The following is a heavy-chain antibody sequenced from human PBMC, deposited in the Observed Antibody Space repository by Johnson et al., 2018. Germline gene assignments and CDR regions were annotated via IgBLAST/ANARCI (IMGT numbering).Heavy chain of an antibody. CDR3: TRDWNNAYDI. J-gene: IGHJ3*02. D-gene: IGHD1-1*01. CDR1: GFTFSSYW. V-gene: IGHV3-74*01. CDR2: INRDGSTP. Sequence: VQLVQSGGGLVHTGGSLRLSCAASGFTFSSYWMHWVRQAPGEGLVWVSRINRDGSTPSYADPVKGRFTISSDNAKNTLYLQMNSLRAEDMATYNCTRDWNNAYDIWGQGTMVAVSS.